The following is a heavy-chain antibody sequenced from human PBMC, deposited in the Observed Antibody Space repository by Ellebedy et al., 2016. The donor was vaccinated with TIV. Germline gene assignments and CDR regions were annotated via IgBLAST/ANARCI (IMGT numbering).Heavy chain of an antibody. J-gene: IGHJ4*02. CDR1: GGSFSGYY. CDR3: ARVFRWYYFDY. Sequence: SETLSLTXAVYGGSFSGYYWSWIRQPPGKGLEWIGEINHSGSTNYNPSLKSRVTISVDTSKNQFSLKLSSVTAADTAVYYCARVFRWYYFDYWGQGTLVTVSS. D-gene: IGHD2-21*01. CDR2: INHSGST. V-gene: IGHV4-34*01.